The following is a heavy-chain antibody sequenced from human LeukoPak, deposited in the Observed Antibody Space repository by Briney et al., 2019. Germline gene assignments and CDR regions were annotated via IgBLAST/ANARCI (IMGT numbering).Heavy chain of an antibody. J-gene: IGHJ4*02. V-gene: IGHV4-59*01. D-gene: IGHD4-17*01. CDR2: IYYSGST. CDR1: GGSISSYY. CDR3: ARSRTTVTTPFDY. Sequence: SETLSLTCTVSGGSISSYYWGWIRQPPGKGLEWIGYIYYSGSTNYNPSLKSRVTISVDTSKNQFSLKLSSVTAADTAVYYCARSRTTVTTPFDYWGQGTLVTVSS.